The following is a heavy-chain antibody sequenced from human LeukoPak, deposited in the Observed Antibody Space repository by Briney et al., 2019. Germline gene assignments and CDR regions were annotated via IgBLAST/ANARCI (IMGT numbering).Heavy chain of an antibody. V-gene: IGHV4-59*01. Sequence: SETLSLTCTVSGGSIASYYWSWIQQPPGKGLEWIGYIYYTGSTEYHPSLKSRVTISLDTSKNQFSLKLTSVTAADTAVYYCARVYQSAEYYFDYWAQGNLVSVSS. CDR2: IYYTGST. CDR1: GGSIASYY. J-gene: IGHJ4*02. CDR3: ARVYQSAEYYFDY. D-gene: IGHD2-2*01.